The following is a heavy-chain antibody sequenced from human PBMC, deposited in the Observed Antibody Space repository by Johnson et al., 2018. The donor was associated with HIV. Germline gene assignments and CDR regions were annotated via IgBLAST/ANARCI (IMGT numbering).Heavy chain of an antibody. CDR2: ISYDGSNK. J-gene: IGHJ3*02. CDR3: AKAPYGSGIRPGAFDI. CDR1: GFTFSSYA. Sequence: QVQLVESGGGVVQPGRSLRLSCAASGFTFSSYAMHWVRQAPGKGLEWVAVISYDGSNKYYADSVKGRFTISRDNSKNTLYLQMNSLRAADTAVYYCAKAPYGSGIRPGAFDIRGQGTMVTVSS. D-gene: IGHD3-10*01. V-gene: IGHV3-30*18.